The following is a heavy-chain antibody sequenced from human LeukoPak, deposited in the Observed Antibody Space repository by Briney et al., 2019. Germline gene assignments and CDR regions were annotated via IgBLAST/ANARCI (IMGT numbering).Heavy chain of an antibody. V-gene: IGHV1-18*01. D-gene: IGHD6-13*01. CDR1: GYTFTSYG. J-gene: IGHJ4*02. Sequence: ASVKVSCKASGYTFTSYGISWVRQAPGQGLEWMGWISAYNGNTNYAQKLQGRVTMTTDTSTSTAYMELRSLRSDDTAMYYCARAYIIAATGAGDDYWGQGTLVTVSS. CDR2: ISAYNGNT. CDR3: ARAYIIAATGAGDDY.